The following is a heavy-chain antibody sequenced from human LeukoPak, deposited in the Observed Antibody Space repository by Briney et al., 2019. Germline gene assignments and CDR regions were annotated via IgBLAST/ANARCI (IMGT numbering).Heavy chain of an antibody. CDR3: VRDNPRCCGVVPANIDDY. CDR1: GFTFSSYA. V-gene: IGHV3-48*01. CDR2: ISYDSAIK. D-gene: IGHD2-15*01. Sequence: GGSLRLSCAASGFTFSSYAMSWVRQAPGKGLEWISYISYDSAIKYYADSVRGRFTISRDNAKNSLYLQMHSLSAEDTAVYYCVRDNPRCCGVVPANIDDYWGQGTLVTVSS. J-gene: IGHJ4*02.